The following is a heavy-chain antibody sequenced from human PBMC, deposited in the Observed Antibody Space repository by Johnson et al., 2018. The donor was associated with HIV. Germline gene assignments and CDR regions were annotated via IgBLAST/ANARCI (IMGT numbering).Heavy chain of an antibody. D-gene: IGHD5-12*01. J-gene: IGHJ3*02. V-gene: IGHV3-9*01. CDR1: GFTFDDYA. Sequence: EVQLVESGGGLVQPGRSLRLSCAASGFTFDDYAMHWVRQAPGKGLEWASGLSWNSGSRDYADSVKGRFTISRDNAKNSLYLQMNSLRGDDTALFYCARLSPAHAFDIWGQWTMVTVSS. CDR3: ARLSPAHAFDI. CDR2: LSWNSGSR.